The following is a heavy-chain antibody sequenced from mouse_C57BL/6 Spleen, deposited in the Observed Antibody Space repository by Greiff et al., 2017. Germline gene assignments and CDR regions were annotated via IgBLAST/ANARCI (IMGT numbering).Heavy chain of an antibody. J-gene: IGHJ4*01. V-gene: IGHV1-7*01. CDR1: GYTFTSYW. Sequence: QVQLQQSGAELAKPGASVKLSCKASGYTFTSYWMHWVQPRPGQGLEWLGYINPSSGYTKYNQKFKDKATLTADKSSSTAYMQLSSLTYEDSAVYYCARNYDSGYARDYWGQGTSVTVSS. D-gene: IGHD1-2*01. CDR3: ARNYDSGYARDY. CDR2: INPSSGYT.